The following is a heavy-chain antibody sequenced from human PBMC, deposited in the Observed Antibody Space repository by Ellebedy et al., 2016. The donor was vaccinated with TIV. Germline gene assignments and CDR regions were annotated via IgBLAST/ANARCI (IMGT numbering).Heavy chain of an antibody. CDR2: IGLADDT. J-gene: IGHJ2*01. V-gene: IGHV3-13*01. D-gene: IGHD2-21*01. CDR3: AREISDSSDWGWYLDL. Sequence: GGSLRLXXAASGFTFNRYDMHWVRQPAGKGLEWVSAIGLADDTYYPGSVKGRFTISRDNARNSLYLQMNSLTAADTTVYYCAREISDSSDWGWYLDLWGRGTLVTVSS. CDR1: GFTFNRYD.